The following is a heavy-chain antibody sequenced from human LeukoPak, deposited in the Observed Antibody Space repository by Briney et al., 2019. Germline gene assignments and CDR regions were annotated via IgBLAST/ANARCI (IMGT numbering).Heavy chain of an antibody. Sequence: GGSLRLSCAASVFTLSDYWMTWVRQIAGKRLEWVANIKRDGSEKNYVDSVKGRFTISRDNAKQSLHLQMNNLRAEDTAVYYCARVNGIYDPWGQGTLVTVSS. V-gene: IGHV3-7*01. CDR2: IKRDGSEK. J-gene: IGHJ5*02. CDR1: VFTLSDYW. D-gene: IGHD1-26*01. CDR3: ARVNGIYDP.